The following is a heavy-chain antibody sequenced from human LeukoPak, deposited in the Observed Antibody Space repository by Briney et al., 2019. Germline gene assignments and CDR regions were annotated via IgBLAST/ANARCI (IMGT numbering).Heavy chain of an antibody. CDR1: GGTFSGYA. Sequence: SVKVSCKASGGTFSGYAISWVRQAPGQGLEWRGGIIPIFGTANYAQKFQGRVTITTDESTSTAYMELSSLRSEDTAVYYCARVRDGYRTYAFDIWGQGTMVTVSS. V-gene: IGHV1-69*05. J-gene: IGHJ3*02. CDR3: ARVRDGYRTYAFDI. CDR2: IIPIFGTA. D-gene: IGHD5-24*01.